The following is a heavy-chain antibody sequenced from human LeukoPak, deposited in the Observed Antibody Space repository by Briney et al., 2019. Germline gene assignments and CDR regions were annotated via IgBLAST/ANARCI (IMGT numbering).Heavy chain of an antibody. J-gene: IGHJ5*02. CDR3: ARGGVFPRQFDP. CDR1: GDHIGSSNHY. D-gene: IGHD3-16*01. V-gene: IGHV4-39*07. CDR2: IYYSGST. Sequence: SETLSLTCSVSGDHIGSSNHYWGWIRQPPGKGLEWIASIYYSGSTSYNPSLKSRVTISVDTSRNQFSLKLSSVTAADTAVYYCARGGVFPRQFDPWGQGTLVTVSS.